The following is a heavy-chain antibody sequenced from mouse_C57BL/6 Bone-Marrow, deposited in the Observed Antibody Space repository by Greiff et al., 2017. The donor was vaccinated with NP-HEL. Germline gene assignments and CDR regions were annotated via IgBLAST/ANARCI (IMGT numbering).Heavy chain of an antibody. Sequence: EVQLVESGGGLVKPGGSLKLSCAASGFTLSSYAMSWVRQTPEKRLEWVATISDGGSYTYYPDNVKGRFTISRDNAKNNLYLQMSHLKSEDTAMYYCARIYPQSWFAYWGQGTLVTVSA. CDR1: GFTLSSYA. J-gene: IGHJ3*01. CDR2: ISDGGSYT. D-gene: IGHD2-1*01. CDR3: ARIYPQSWFAY. V-gene: IGHV5-4*01.